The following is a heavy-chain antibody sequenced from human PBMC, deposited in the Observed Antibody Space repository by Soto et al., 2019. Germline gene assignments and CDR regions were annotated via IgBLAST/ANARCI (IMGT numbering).Heavy chain of an antibody. CDR1: RCTCTSYG. D-gene: IGHD3-3*01. V-gene: IGHV1-18*01. CDR3: ARNSPALTLYYDFCSGCSYFDY. Sequence: GASVKVSFKASRCTCTSYGISWVRQAPGKGREGMGWISAYNGNKNHAKKLQGRITRTTDTSTSTADMELRSLSSDETAVYSCARNSPALTLYYDFCSGCSYFDYWGQGTLVTVSS. J-gene: IGHJ4*02. CDR2: ISAYNGNK.